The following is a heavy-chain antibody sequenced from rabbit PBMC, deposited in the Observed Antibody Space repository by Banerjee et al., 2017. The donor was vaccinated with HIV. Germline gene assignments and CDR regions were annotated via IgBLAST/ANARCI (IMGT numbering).Heavy chain of an antibody. CDR1: GIDFSSYG. Sequence: QEQLVESGGGLVTLGGSLKLSCKASGIDFSSYGISWVRQAPGKGLEWIACISTGSGTTYYASWAKGRFTISKTSSTTVTLQMTSLTAADTATYFCARDPYSTGSGGPYYLWGPGTLVTVS. D-gene: IGHD7-1*01. CDR3: ARDPYSTGSGGPYYL. CDR2: ISTGSGTT. J-gene: IGHJ4*01. V-gene: IGHV1S45*01.